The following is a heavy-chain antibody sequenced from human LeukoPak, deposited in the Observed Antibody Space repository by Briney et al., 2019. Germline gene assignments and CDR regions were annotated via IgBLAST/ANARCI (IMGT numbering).Heavy chain of an antibody. J-gene: IGHJ6*04. D-gene: IGHD2-2*01. CDR3: AIIPAAMPRYYYYGMDV. Sequence: SVKVSCKASGGTFSSYAISWVRQAPGQGLEWMGGIVPIFGTANYAQKFQGRVTITADESTSTAYMELSSLRSEDTAVYYCAIIPAAMPRYYYYGMDVWGKGTTVTVSS. CDR1: GGTFSSYA. V-gene: IGHV1-69*13. CDR2: IVPIFGTA.